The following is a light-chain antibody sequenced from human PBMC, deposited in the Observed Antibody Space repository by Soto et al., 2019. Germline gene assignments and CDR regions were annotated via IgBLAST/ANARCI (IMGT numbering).Light chain of an antibody. CDR2: KAS. Sequence: DVVMTQSPLSLPVTLGQPASISCRSSRSLVYSDGNAYLNWFQQRPGQSPRRLMYKASNRDSGVPDRFRGSGSGTDFTLQISRVETEDVGVYDCMHATHLHPSFGRATSVEIK. J-gene: IGKJ1*01. CDR3: MHATHLHPS. CDR1: RSLVYSDGNAY. V-gene: IGKV2-30*01.